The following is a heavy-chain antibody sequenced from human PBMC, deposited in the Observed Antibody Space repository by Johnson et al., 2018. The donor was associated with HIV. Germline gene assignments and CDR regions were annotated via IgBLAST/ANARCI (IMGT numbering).Heavy chain of an antibody. CDR3: ARVRGGTGHGAFDI. V-gene: IGHV3-66*02. Sequence: VQLVESGGGLVQPGGSLRVSCAASGFTVSSNYMSWVRQAPGKGLEWVSVIYSGGSTYYADSVKGRFTISRDNSKNTLYLQMNSLRTEDTAVYYCARVRGGTGHGAFDIWGQGTMVTVSS. CDR1: GFTVSSNY. J-gene: IGHJ3*02. CDR2: IYSGGST.